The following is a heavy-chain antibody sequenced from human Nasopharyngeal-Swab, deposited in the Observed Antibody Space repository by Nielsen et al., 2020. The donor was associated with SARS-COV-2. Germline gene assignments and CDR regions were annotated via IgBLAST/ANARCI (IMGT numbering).Heavy chain of an antibody. D-gene: IGHD2-15*01. CDR3: VRDNYYHYYMDV. J-gene: IGHJ6*03. V-gene: IGHV4-39*01. Sequence: WIRQPPGKGLEWIGSIYYSGATYYSPSLKSRPTISVDTSQNQFSLTVSSVTASDTAVYYCVRDNYYHYYMDVWGQGTTDTVSS. CDR2: IYYSGAT.